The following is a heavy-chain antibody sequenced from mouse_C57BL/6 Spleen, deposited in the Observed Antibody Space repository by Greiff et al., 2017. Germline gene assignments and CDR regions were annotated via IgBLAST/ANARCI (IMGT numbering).Heavy chain of an antibody. D-gene: IGHD1-1*01. CDR1: GYTFTSYW. CDR2: IDPSDSYT. CDR3: ARGTTVVGY. V-gene: IGHV1-50*01. J-gene: IGHJ2*01. Sequence: QVQLQQPGAELVKPGASVKLSCKASGYTFTSYWMQWVKQRPGQGLEWIGEIDPSDSYTNYNQKFKGKATLTVDTPSSTAYMQLSSLTSEDSAVYYCARGTTVVGYWGQGTTLTVSS.